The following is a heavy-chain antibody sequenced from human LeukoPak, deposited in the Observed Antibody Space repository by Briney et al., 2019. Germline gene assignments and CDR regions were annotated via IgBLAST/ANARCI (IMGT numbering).Heavy chain of an antibody. D-gene: IGHD3-3*01. CDR2: IIPIFGTA. J-gene: IGHJ4*02. V-gene: IGHV1-69*05. CDR3: ARDRGNDAFWSGYYSTGGFYFDY. Sequence: AASVKVSCKASGGTFSSYAISWVRQAPGQGLEWMGGIIPIFGTANYAQKFQGRVTITTDESTSTAYMELSSLRSDDTAVYYCARDRGNDAFWSGYYSTGGFYFDYWGQGTLVTVSS. CDR1: GGTFSSYA.